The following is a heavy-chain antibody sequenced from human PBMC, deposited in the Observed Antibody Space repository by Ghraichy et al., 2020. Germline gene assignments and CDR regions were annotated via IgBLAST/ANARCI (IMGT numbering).Heavy chain of an antibody. CDR3: AKDMAHPLRFFLGYGMDV. Sequence: GGSLRLSCAASGFTFDDYAMHWVRQAPGKGLEWVSGISWNSGSIGYADSVKGRFTISRDNAKNSLYLQMNSLRAEDTALYYCAKDMAHPLRFFLGYGMDVWGQGTTVTVSS. V-gene: IGHV3-9*01. J-gene: IGHJ6*02. D-gene: IGHD3-3*01. CDR1: GFTFDDYA. CDR2: ISWNSGSI.